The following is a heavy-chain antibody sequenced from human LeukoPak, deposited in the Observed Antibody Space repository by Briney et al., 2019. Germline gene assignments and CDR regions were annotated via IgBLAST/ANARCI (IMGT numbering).Heavy chain of an antibody. CDR1: GFTFSNAW. V-gene: IGHV3-15*07. Sequence: GGSLRLSCAASGFTFSNAWMNWVRQAPGKGLEWVGRIKSKTDGGTTDYAAPVKGRFTISRDDSKNTLCLQMNSLKTEDTAVYYCTTYYYDSSGYSTVDYWGQGTLVTVSS. CDR3: TTYYYDSSGYSTVDY. CDR2: IKSKTDGGTT. D-gene: IGHD3-22*01. J-gene: IGHJ4*02.